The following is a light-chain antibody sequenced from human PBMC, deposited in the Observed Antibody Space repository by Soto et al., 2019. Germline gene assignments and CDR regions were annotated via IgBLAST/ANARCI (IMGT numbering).Light chain of an antibody. V-gene: IGLV1-51*01. Sequence: QSVLTQPPSVSAAPGQKVTISCSGSSSNIGGNSVSWYQQLPGTAPKLLIYDDNMRPSGIPDRFSGSKSGTSATLGITGFQTGDEADYYCGSWDSSLSAYVSGTGTKVTVL. CDR2: DDN. CDR1: SSNIGGNS. CDR3: GSWDSSLSAYV. J-gene: IGLJ1*01.